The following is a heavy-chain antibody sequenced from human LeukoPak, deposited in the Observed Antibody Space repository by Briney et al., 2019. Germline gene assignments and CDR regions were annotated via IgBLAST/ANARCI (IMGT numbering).Heavy chain of an antibody. CDR1: GGSISISNYY. CDR2: IYYNGDT. Sequence: SETLSLTCTVSGGSISISNYYWGWIRQPPGKGLEWIGTIYYNGDTNYNPSLQRRLTISVDTSKNQFSLTLNSVTAADTATYYCARETSLAGFASGLGFNYWGQGILVTVSS. J-gene: IGHJ4*02. CDR3: ARETSLAGFASGLGFNY. V-gene: IGHV4-39*07. D-gene: IGHD6-19*01.